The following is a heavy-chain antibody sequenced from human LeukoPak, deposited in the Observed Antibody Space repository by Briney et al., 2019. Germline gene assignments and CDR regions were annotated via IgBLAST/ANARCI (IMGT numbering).Heavy chain of an antibody. CDR2: IWYDGSNK. V-gene: IGHV3-33*06. CDR1: GFTFSSYG. J-gene: IGHJ4*02. Sequence: PGGSLRLSCAASGFTFSSYGMHWVRQAPGKGLEWVAVIWYDGSNKYYADSVKGRFTISRDNSKNTLYLQMNSLRAEDTAVCYCAKDGWAGGYNLDYFDYWGQGTLVTVSS. CDR3: AKDGWAGGYNLDYFDY. D-gene: IGHD5-24*01.